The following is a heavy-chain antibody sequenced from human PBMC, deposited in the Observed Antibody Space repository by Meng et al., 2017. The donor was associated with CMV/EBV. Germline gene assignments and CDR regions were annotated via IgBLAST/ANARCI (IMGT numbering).Heavy chain of an antibody. CDR2: IYTSGST. V-gene: IGHV4-4*07. Sequence: VQLQASGPGLVKPSAPLSPTCTVSGGSISSYYWSWIRQPAGKGLEWIGRIYTSGSTNYNPSLKSRVTMSVDTSKNQFSLKLSSVTAADTAVYYCARGGLYYYDSSGHFDYWGQGTLVTVSS. CDR1: GGSISSYY. J-gene: IGHJ4*02. D-gene: IGHD3-22*01. CDR3: ARGGLYYYDSSGHFDY.